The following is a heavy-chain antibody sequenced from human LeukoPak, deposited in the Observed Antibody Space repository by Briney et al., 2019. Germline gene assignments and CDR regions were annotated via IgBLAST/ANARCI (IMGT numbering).Heavy chain of an antibody. CDR1: GFTFSSYA. Sequence: GGSLRLSCAASGFTFSSYAMSWVRQAPGKGLEWVANIKQDGSEKYSVDSVKGRFTISRDNAKNSLYLQMNSLRAEDTAVYYCVRGGANDFWAYSYYYMDVWGKGTTVTVSS. CDR2: IKQDGSEK. CDR3: VRGGANDFWAYSYYYMDV. V-gene: IGHV3-7*04. J-gene: IGHJ6*03. D-gene: IGHD3-3*01.